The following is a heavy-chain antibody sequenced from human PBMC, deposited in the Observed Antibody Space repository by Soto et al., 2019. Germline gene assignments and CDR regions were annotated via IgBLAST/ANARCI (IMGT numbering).Heavy chain of an antibody. Sequence: EVQLLESGGGLVQPGGSLRLSCAASGFTFRGYAMSWVRQAPGKGLEWVSAISGSGESTHYADSVKGRSTISRDNSKNTLYLQMNSLRAEDTAVYYCAKEGAGYYDSSPYDSWGQGTLVIVSS. J-gene: IGHJ5*01. CDR3: AKEGAGYYDSSPYDS. CDR1: GFTFRGYA. V-gene: IGHV3-23*01. CDR2: ISGSGEST. D-gene: IGHD3-22*01.